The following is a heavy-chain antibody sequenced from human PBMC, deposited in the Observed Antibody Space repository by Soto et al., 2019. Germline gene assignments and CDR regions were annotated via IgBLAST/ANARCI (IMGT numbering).Heavy chain of an antibody. CDR1: GDSVSSNSAT. CDR2: TYYRSKWYN. V-gene: IGHV6-1*01. J-gene: IGHJ5*02. CDR3: AREEIAAAYNWFDP. D-gene: IGHD6-25*01. Sequence: PSQTLSLTCAISGDSVSSNSATWNWLRQSPSRGLEWLGRTYYRSKWYNDYAVSVKSRITINPDTSKNQFSLQLNSVTPEDTAVYYCAREEIAAAYNWFDPWGQGTLVTVSS.